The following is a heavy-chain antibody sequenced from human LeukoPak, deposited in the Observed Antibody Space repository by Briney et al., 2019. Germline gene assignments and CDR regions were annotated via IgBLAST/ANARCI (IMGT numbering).Heavy chain of an antibody. CDR3: ARARGMDV. Sequence: GGSLRLSCAASGFTFTTFWMTWVRQAPGKGLEWVANIKQDGSEKYYVDSVKGRFTISRDNAKNSLYLQMNSLRAEDTAVYHCARARGMDVWGQGTLVTVSS. CDR2: IKQDGSEK. D-gene: IGHD6-13*01. J-gene: IGHJ4*02. CDR1: GFTFTTFW. V-gene: IGHV3-7*05.